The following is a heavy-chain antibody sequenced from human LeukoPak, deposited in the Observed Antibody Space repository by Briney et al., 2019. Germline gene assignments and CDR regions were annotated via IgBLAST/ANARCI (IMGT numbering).Heavy chain of an antibody. V-gene: IGHV3-21*01. CDR3: ARDKIPSAGTPRGFDP. Sequence: GGSLRLSCAASGFTFSSYSMNWVRQAPGKGLEWVSSISSTSGYIYYAASVKGRFTISRDNAKSSLYLQMNSLRAEDTAVYYCARDKIPSAGTPRGFDPWGQGTLVTVSS. J-gene: IGHJ5*02. CDR1: GFTFSSYS. CDR2: ISSTSGYI. D-gene: IGHD6-13*01.